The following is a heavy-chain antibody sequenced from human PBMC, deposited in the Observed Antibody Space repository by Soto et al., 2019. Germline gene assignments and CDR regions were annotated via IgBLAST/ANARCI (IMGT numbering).Heavy chain of an antibody. Sequence: QVQLVQSGAEVKKPGASVRISCKTSGYTFTTYGFTWVRQAPGQGLEWLGWISAYNGNTKYSHNLQGRVSITRDASASTVYMELTSLTSEDTAVYYCARNRGTYSLDYWGQGTLVTVSS. CDR1: GYTFTTYG. CDR3: ARNRGTYSLDY. V-gene: IGHV1-18*01. CDR2: ISAYNGNT. J-gene: IGHJ4*02. D-gene: IGHD1-26*01.